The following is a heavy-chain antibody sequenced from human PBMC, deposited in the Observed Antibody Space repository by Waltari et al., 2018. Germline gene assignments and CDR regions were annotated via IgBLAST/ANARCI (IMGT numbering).Heavy chain of an antibody. J-gene: IGHJ4*02. CDR1: GFSLSVNS. CDR2: RRGPCDT. CDR3: AKQLTSHHFDF. Sequence: QLVESGGGLIQPGESLRLSCAVSGFSLSVNSMAWVRQAPGKGMDCVAWRRGPCDTNDEDSMKGVFTIARDSSKNTVYLQINSLRGDDTAVDDGAKQLTSHHFDFLGQGALVTVSS. V-gene: IGHV3-53*01. D-gene: IGHD3-9*01.